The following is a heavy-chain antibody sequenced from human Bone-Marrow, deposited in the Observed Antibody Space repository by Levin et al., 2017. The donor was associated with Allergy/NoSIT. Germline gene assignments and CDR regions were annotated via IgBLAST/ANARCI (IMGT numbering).Heavy chain of an antibody. CDR1: GFSFWHYT. V-gene: IGHV3-48*02. J-gene: IGHJ4*02. Sequence: PAGGSLRLSCAASGFSFWHYTMNWVRQAPGKGLEWVSCISSSGDSTYYADSVKGRFTISRDNAKNSLLLQLNRLRDEDTALYYCARDPARGYYDSSGYSGDHWGQGTLVTVSS. D-gene: IGHD3-22*01. CDR2: ISSSGDST. CDR3: ARDPARGYYDSSGYSGDH.